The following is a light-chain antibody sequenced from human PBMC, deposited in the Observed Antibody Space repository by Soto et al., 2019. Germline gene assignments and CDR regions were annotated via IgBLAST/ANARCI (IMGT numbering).Light chain of an antibody. CDR3: SSFAATHTYI. V-gene: IGLV2-11*01. CDR2: VVT. CDR1: SSNIGGNS. J-gene: IGLJ1*01. Sequence: SVLTQPPSVSAAPGQKVTISCSGSSSNIGGNSVSWYQQLPGTAPKLMIYVVTKRPSGVPDRFSGSKSGNTASLTISGLQDEDEADYYCSSFAATHTYIFGTGTKVTV.